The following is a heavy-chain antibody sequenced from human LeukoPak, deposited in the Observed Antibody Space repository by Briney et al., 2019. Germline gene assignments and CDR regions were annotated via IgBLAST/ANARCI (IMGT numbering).Heavy chain of an antibody. CDR2: ISYDGSNK. J-gene: IGHJ4*02. Sequence: GGSLRLSCAASGFTFSSYAMHWVRQAPGKGLEWVAVISYDGSNKYYADSVKGRFTISRDNSKNTLYLQMNSLRAEDTAVYYCARAHVDTAMVTGLDYWGQGTLVTVSS. D-gene: IGHD5-18*01. CDR3: ARAHVDTAMVTGLDY. CDR1: GFTFSSYA. V-gene: IGHV3-30-3*01.